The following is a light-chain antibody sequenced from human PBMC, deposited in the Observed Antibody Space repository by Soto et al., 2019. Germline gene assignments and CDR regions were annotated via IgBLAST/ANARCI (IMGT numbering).Light chain of an antibody. V-gene: IGKV1D-13*01. CDR3: QQFNNYLALT. CDR2: DAS. CDR1: QGISSA. J-gene: IGKJ4*01. Sequence: AIQLTQSPSSLSASVGDRVTITCRASQGISSALAWYQQKPGKAPKLLIYDASSLESGVPSRFSGSGSGTDFTLTTSSLQPEDFATYYCQQFNNYLALTFGGGTKVDIK.